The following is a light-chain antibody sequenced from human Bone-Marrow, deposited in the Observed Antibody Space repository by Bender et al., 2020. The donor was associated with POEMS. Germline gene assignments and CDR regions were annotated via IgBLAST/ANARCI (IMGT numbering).Light chain of an antibody. Sequence: QSALTQPPSASGSPGQSVTVSCTGTSSDVGGYDFVTWYQQHPGKAPKLMIYEDSERPSGVSNRFSGSKSGNTASLTISGLQAEDEAVYYCCSYVGATLNWVFGGGTKLTVL. CDR3: CSYVGATLNWV. CDR1: SSDVGGYDF. J-gene: IGLJ3*02. V-gene: IGLV2-8*01. CDR2: EDS.